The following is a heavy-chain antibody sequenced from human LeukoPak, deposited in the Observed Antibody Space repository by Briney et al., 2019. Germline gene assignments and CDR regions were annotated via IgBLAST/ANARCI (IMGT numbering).Heavy chain of an antibody. CDR1: GFTFSSYA. CDR2: ISYDGSNK. CDR3: AKGPGD. D-gene: IGHD3-10*01. Sequence: GGSLRLSCAVSGFTFSSYAMSWVRQAPGKGLEWVAVISYDGSNKYYADSVKGRFTISRDNSKNTLYLQMNSLRAEDTAVYYCAKGPGDWGQGTLVTVSS. J-gene: IGHJ4*02. V-gene: IGHV3-30*18.